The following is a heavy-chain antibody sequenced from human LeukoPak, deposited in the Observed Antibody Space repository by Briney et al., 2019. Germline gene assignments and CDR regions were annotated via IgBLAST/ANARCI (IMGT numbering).Heavy chain of an antibody. V-gene: IGHV1-2*02. D-gene: IGHD6-6*01. Sequence: ASVKVSCKASGYTFTGYYIHWVRQALGQGLEWMGWISPNNGGTNYAQKFEGRVIMTRDTSIRKVYMELNGLRFDDTAVYYCARDSRSYLDYWGQGTLVAVSS. CDR2: ISPNNGGT. J-gene: IGHJ4*02. CDR3: ARDSRSYLDY. CDR1: GYTFTGYY.